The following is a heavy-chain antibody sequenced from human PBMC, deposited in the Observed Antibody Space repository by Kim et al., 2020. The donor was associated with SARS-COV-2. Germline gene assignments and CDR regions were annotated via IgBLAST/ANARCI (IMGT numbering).Heavy chain of an antibody. J-gene: IGHJ4*02. Sequence: GGSLRLSCAASGFTFSSYAMSWVRQAPGKGLEWVSAISGSGGSTYYADSVKGRFTISRDNSKNTLYLQMNSLRAEDTAVYYCAKDPVTTVTKLVKSADYWGQGTLVTVSS. CDR2: ISGSGGST. D-gene: IGHD4-17*01. CDR3: AKDPVTTVTKLVKSADY. CDR1: GFTFSSYA. V-gene: IGHV3-23*01.